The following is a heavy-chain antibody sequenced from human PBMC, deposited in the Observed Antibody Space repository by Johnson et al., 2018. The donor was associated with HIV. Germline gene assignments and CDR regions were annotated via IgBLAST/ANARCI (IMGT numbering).Heavy chain of an antibody. Sequence: QMLLVESGGGVVQPGRSLRLSCAASGFTFSSYAMHWVRQAPGKGLEWVAVISYDGSNQYYADSVKGRFTISRDNAKNSLYLQMNSLRAEDTALYYCAKGRATIVGGVIWYGFDIWCQGTMITVSS. J-gene: IGHJ3*02. CDR3: AKGRATIVGGVIWYGFDI. D-gene: IGHD3-3*01. CDR2: ISYDGSNQ. V-gene: IGHV3-30-3*01. CDR1: GFTFSSYA.